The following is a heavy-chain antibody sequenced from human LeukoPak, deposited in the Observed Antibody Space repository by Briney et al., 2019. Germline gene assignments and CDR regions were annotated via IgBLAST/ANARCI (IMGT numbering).Heavy chain of an antibody. V-gene: IGHV3-21*01. CDR2: ISSSSSYI. D-gene: IGHD6-25*01. CDR3: ARGGPYGMDV. Sequence: GGSLRLSCAASGFTFSSYSMNWVRQAPGKGLEWVSSISSSSSYIYCADSVKGRFTISRDNAKNSLYLQMNSLRAEDTAVYYCARGGPYGMDVWGQGTTVTVSS. CDR1: GFTFSSYS. J-gene: IGHJ6*02.